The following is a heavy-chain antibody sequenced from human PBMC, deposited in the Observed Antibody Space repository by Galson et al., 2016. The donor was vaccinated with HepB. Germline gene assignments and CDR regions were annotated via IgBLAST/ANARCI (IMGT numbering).Heavy chain of an antibody. CDR1: GFTFGHYA. D-gene: IGHD2-2*01. Sequence: SLRLSCAASGFTFGHYAMHWARQAPGKGLEWVSGISWHSDSIGYADSVKGRFTISRDNAKNSLYLQMNSLRAEDTALYYCAKSDCSSTSCFPDYWGQGTLVTVSS. V-gene: IGHV3-9*01. CDR3: AKSDCSSTSCFPDY. J-gene: IGHJ4*02. CDR2: ISWHSDSI.